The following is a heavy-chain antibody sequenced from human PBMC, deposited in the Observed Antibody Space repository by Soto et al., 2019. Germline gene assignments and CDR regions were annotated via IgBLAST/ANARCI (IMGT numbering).Heavy chain of an antibody. CDR2: IDNDGITT. V-gene: IGHV3-74*01. D-gene: IGHD3-10*01. Sequence: PGGSLRLSCAVSGFPFSSHWTHWVRQAPGKGLVWVSRIDNDGITTSYADFVKGRFTISRDNAKNTLYLQMNSLTDEDTALYYCSFGAGNRDFWGQGTLVTVSS. CDR1: GFPFSSHW. CDR3: SFGAGNRDF. J-gene: IGHJ4*02.